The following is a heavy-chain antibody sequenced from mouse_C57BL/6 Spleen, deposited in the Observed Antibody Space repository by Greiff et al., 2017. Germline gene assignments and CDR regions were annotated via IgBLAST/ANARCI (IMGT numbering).Heavy chain of an antibody. Sequence: QVQLKQSGPELVKPGASVKISCKASGYAFSSSWMNWVKQRPGKGLEWIGRIYPGDGDTNYNGKVKGKATLTADKSSSTAYMQLSSLTSEDSAVYFCARSGDYDYFDYWGQGTTLTVSS. J-gene: IGHJ2*01. CDR3: ARSGDYDYFDY. CDR2: IYPGDGDT. CDR1: GYAFSSSW. D-gene: IGHD2-4*01. V-gene: IGHV1-82*01.